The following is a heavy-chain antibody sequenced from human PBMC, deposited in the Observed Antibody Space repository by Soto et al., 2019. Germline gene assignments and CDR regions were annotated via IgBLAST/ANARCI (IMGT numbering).Heavy chain of an antibody. J-gene: IGHJ6*02. CDR2: ISAYNGNT. D-gene: IGHD2-2*01. CDR1: GYTFTSYG. CDR3: ARTKGDAGGIRCYYYGMDV. V-gene: IGHV1-18*04. Sequence: ASVKVSCKASGYTFTSYGISWVRQSPGQGLEWMGWISAYNGNTNYAQKLQGRVTMTTDTSTSTAYMELRSLRSDDTAVYYCARTKGDAGGIRCYYYGMDVWGQGTTVTVSS.